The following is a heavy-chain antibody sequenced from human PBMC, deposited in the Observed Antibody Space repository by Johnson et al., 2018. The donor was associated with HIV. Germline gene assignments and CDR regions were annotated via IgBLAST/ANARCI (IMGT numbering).Heavy chain of an antibody. CDR2: ISWNSGSV. J-gene: IGHJ3*02. Sequence: LVQPGGSLRLSCAASGLIVSSNYMSWVRQAPGKGLEWVSGISWNSGSVAYADSVKGRLTISRDNAKNSLFLHMNSLRAEDTALYYCAIPSPYYYDSSAFDIWGQGTMVTVSS. V-gene: IGHV3-9*01. CDR3: AIPSPYYYDSSAFDI. D-gene: IGHD3-22*01. CDR1: GLIVSSNY.